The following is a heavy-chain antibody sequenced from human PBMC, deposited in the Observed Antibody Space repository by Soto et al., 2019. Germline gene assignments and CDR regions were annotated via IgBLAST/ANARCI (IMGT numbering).Heavy chain of an antibody. V-gene: IGHV4-34*01. CDR2: INHSGST. Sequence: QVQLQQWGAGLLKPSETLSLTCAVYGGSFSGYYWSWIRQPPGKGLEWIGEINHSGSTNYNPSLKSRVTLSGGTSKNQFSLKLSSVTAADTAVYYCARGGGYERTFDYWGQGTLVTVSS. CDR1: GGSFSGYY. CDR3: ARGGGYERTFDY. D-gene: IGHD5-12*01. J-gene: IGHJ4*02.